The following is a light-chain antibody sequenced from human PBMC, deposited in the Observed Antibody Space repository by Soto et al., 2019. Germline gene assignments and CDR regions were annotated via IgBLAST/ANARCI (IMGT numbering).Light chain of an antibody. CDR3: QQRSNWPPVIT. CDR1: QSFSSY. J-gene: IGKJ5*01. Sequence: EIVLTQSPATLSLSPGERATLSCRASQSFSSYLAWYQQKPGQAPRLLIYDASKRATGIPARFSGRGSETDFTLTISSLEPEYFAVYYCQQRSNWPPVITFGQGTRLEIK. CDR2: DAS. V-gene: IGKV3-11*01.